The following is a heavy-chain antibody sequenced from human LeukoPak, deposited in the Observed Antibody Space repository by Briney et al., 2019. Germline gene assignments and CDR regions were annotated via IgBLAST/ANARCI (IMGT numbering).Heavy chain of an antibody. D-gene: IGHD2-2*01. CDR1: GYTFTGYY. CDR3: ARAEMQPPDDIVVVPAARD. V-gene: IGHV1-2*02. J-gene: IGHJ4*02. CDR2: INPNSGGT. Sequence: ASVKVSCKASGYTFTGYYMHWVRQAPGQGLEWMGWINPNSGGTNYAQKLQGRVTMTTDTSTSTAYMELRSLRSDDTAVYYCARAEMQPPDDIVVVPAARDWGQGTLVTVSS.